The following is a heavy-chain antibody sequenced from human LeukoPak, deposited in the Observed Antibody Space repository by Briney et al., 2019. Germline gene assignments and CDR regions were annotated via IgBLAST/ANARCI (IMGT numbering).Heavy chain of an antibody. J-gene: IGHJ3*02. V-gene: IGHV3-23*01. D-gene: IGHD3-22*01. CDR2: ISVNSGNT. CDR1: GFTFSDHY. CDR3: ANSPSYDSSGYYLDAFDI. Sequence: GGSLRLSCAASGFTFSDHYIDWVRQAPGKGLQWVSVISVNSGNTYYADSVKGRFTISRDNSKNTLFLQVNRLRAEDTAVYYCANSPSYDSSGYYLDAFDIWGQGTMVTVSS.